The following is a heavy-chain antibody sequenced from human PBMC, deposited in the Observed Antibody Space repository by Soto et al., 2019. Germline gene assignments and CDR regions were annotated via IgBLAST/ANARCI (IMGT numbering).Heavy chain of an antibody. J-gene: IGHJ4*02. CDR2: IYSGGST. V-gene: IGHV3-53*01. Sequence: PGGSLRLSCAASGFTVSSNYMSWVRQAPGKGLEWVSVIYSGGSTYYADSVKGRFTISRDNSKNTLYLQMNSLRAEDTAVYYCARARVDSSGYYFDYWGQGTLVTVPS. CDR3: ARARVDSSGYYFDY. CDR1: GFTVSSNY. D-gene: IGHD3-22*01.